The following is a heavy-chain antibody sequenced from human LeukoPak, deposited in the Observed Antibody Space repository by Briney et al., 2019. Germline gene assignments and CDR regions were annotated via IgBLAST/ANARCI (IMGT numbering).Heavy chain of an antibody. Sequence: ASVKVSCKASGYTFTGYYMHWVRQAPGQGLEWMGRINPNSGGTNYAQKFQGRVTITTDESTSTAYMELSSLRSEDTAVYYCARLDVNDSSGDLFDYWGQGTLVTVSS. D-gene: IGHD3-22*01. CDR3: ARLDVNDSSGDLFDY. V-gene: IGHV1-2*06. J-gene: IGHJ4*02. CDR1: GYTFTGYY. CDR2: INPNSGGT.